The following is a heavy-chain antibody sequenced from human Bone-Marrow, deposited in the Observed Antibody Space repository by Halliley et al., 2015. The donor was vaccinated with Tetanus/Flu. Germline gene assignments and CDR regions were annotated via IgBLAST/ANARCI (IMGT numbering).Heavy chain of an antibody. CDR2: IGGSGFST. D-gene: IGHD1-1*01. Sequence: CAASGFSFSSYSMCWVRQAPGKGLEWVSHIGGSGFSTFSADSVKGRFTISRDNTNNTLYLQMTSLRAEDTAIYYCAKLVETTSKQIYWGQGAPVTVSS. J-gene: IGHJ4*02. V-gene: IGHV3-23*01. CDR1: GFSFSSYS. CDR3: AKLVETTSKQIY.